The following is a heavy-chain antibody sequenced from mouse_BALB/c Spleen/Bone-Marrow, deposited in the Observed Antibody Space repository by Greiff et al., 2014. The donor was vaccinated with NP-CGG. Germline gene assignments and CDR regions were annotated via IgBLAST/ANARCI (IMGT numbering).Heavy chain of an antibody. J-gene: IGHJ4*01. D-gene: IGHD2-1*01. CDR1: GFTFSDYG. Sequence: EVQLVESGGALVQPGGSRKLSCAASGFTFSDYGMAWVRQAPGKGPEWVAFISNLAYSIYYTDTVTGRFTTSRENAKNTLYLEMSSLRSEDTAMYYCARETTRGAMDYWGQGTSVTVSS. V-gene: IGHV5-15*02. CDR2: ISNLAYSI. CDR3: ARETTRGAMDY.